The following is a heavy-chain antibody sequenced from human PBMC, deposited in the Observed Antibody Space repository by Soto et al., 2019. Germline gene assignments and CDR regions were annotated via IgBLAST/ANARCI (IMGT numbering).Heavy chain of an antibody. D-gene: IGHD3-3*01. CDR3: ERDLYVFWIGPGGYFDY. Sequence: QVQLVESGGGVVQPGRSLRLSCAASGFTFTGYATHWVRQAPGKGLEWVAVISYDGSDKYYADSVKGRFTISRDNSKNTLYLQMYRLRADETAVYYCERDLYVFWIGPGGYFDYWGQGPRVTVSS. CDR1: GFTFTGYA. CDR2: ISYDGSDK. V-gene: IGHV3-30-3*01. J-gene: IGHJ4*02.